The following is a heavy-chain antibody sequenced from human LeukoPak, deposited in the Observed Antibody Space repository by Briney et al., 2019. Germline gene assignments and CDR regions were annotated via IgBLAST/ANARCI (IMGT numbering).Heavy chain of an antibody. D-gene: IGHD1-26*01. V-gene: IGHV3-23*01. J-gene: IGHJ4*02. CDR2: ISGSGGST. CDR3: AKESPYAVGGTGRVYFFDY. Sequence: GGSLRLSCAASGFTFSSYAMSWVRQAPGKGLEWVSAISGSGGSTYYADSVKGRFTISRDNSKNTVHLQMNSLRAEDTAVYYYAKESPYAVGGTGRVYFFDYWGQGALVTVSS. CDR1: GFTFSSYA.